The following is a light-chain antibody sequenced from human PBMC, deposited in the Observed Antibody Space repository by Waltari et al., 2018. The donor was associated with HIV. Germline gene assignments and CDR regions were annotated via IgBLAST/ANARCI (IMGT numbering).Light chain of an antibody. CDR3: GTWDSSLSGVV. Sequence: QSVLTQPPSVSAAPGQKVTISCSGSSSNIGPNFLYWHNQLPGTAPKHLIYDNNKRPSGIPDRFSGSKSGTSATRGITGLQTGDEADYYCGTWDSSLSGVVFGGGTKLTVL. CDR1: SSNIGPNF. CDR2: DNN. V-gene: IGLV1-51*01. J-gene: IGLJ3*02.